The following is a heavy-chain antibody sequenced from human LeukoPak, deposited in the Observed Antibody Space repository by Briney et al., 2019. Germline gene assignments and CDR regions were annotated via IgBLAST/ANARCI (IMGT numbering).Heavy chain of an antibody. CDR1: GFTFSSYG. CDR2: IRYEGSNK. V-gene: IGHV3-30*02. J-gene: IGHJ4*02. D-gene: IGHD4-11*01. Sequence: SGGSLRLSCAASGFTFSSYGMHWVRQAPGKGLEWVAFIRYEGSNKYYADSVKGRFTISRDNTKNTLYLQMNSLRAEDTAVYYCAKAGPVTTKVFDYWGQGTLVTVSS. CDR3: AKAGPVTTKVFDY.